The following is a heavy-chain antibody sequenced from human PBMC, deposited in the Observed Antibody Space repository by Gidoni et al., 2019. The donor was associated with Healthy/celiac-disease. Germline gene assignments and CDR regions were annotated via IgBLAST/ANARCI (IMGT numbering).Heavy chain of an antibody. Sequence: QVQLVQSGAEVKKPGSSVKVSCQASGGTLSSYAFSWVRQAPGQGLEWMGGIIPIFGTANYAQKFQGRVTITADESTSTAYMELSSLRSEDTAVYYCAVGSIFGVVYYYYYGMDVWGQGTTVTVSS. D-gene: IGHD3-3*01. V-gene: IGHV1-69*01. J-gene: IGHJ6*02. CDR3: AVGSIFGVVYYYYYGMDV. CDR1: GGTLSSYA. CDR2: IIPIFGTA.